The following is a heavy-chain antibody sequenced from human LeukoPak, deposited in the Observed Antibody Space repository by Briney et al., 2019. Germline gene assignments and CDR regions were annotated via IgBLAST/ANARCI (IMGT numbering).Heavy chain of an antibody. CDR2: VSHDAIYR. Sequence: GGSLRLSCAASGFIFSHHAMHWVRQAPGKGLEWVAVVSHDAIYRYYTESVKGRFTISRDSSENTLYLQMNGLRTEDTAVYYCARVNGPNSGYYYTLDLWGQGTPVTVSS. V-gene: IGHV3-30*04. J-gene: IGHJ5*02. CDR3: ARVNGPNSGYYYTLDL. CDR1: GFIFSHHA. D-gene: IGHD3-22*01.